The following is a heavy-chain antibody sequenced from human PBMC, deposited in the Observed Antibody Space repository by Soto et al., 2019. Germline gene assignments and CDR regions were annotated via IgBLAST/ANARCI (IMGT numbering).Heavy chain of an antibody. CDR1: GYTFTSYD. CDR3: ARKNTYGYDDFDS. Sequence: QVQLVQSGAEVKKPGASVQVSCKASGYTFTSYDINWVRLVTGQGLEWMGWMNPNTGNPGYAQKFQGRVTMTRTTSISTAYLELSSLRPEDTAVYYCARKNTYGYDDFDSWGQGTLVTVSS. D-gene: IGHD5-18*01. J-gene: IGHJ4*02. CDR2: MNPNTGNP. V-gene: IGHV1-8*01.